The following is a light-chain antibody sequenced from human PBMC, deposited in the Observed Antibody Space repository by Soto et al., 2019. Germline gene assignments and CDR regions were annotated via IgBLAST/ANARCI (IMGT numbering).Light chain of an antibody. CDR3: QQDYNLPLT. J-gene: IGKJ4*01. CDR1: QSVSSSY. CDR2: GAS. V-gene: IGKV3D-7*01. Sequence: EIVLTQSPGTLSLYPGERATLSRRASQSVSSSYLTWYQQKPGQAPRLLIYGASTRATSIPARFSGSGSGTDFTLTISSLQPEDFAVYYCQQDYNLPLTFCGGTKVDIK.